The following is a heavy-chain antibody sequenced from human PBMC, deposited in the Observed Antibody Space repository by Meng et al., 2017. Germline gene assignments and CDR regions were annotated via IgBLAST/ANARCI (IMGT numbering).Heavy chain of an antibody. CDR3: HSGWYQAGDDY. CDR1: GGTFSSYA. Sequence: QVHVVQSGPTVKKPGSSVTVSCKASGGTFSSYAISWVRQAPGQGLEWMGGIIPIFGTANYAQKFQGRVTITADKSTSTAYMELSSLRSEDTAVYYCHSGWYQAGDDYWGQGTLVTVSS. D-gene: IGHD6-19*01. CDR2: IIPIFGTA. J-gene: IGHJ4*02. V-gene: IGHV1-69*14.